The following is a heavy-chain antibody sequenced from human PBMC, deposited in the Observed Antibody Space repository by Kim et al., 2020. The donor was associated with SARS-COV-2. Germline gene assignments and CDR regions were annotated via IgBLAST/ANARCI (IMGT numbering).Heavy chain of an antibody. J-gene: IGHJ6*02. CDR1: GYSFTSYW. CDR3: ARLKGFYSGSSYYYYGMDV. D-gene: IGHD3-3*01. CDR2: IDPSDSYT. V-gene: IGHV5-10-1*01. Sequence: GESLKISCKGSGYSFTSYWISWVRQMPGKGLEWMGRIDPSDSYTNYSPSFQGHVTISADKSISTAYLQWSSLKASDTAMYYCARLKGFYSGSSYYYYGMDVWGQGTTVTVSS.